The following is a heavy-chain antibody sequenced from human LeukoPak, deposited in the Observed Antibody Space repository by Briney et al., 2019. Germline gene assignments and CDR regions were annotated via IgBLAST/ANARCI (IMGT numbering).Heavy chain of an antibody. CDR3: AKGARFGSGSYKLDY. D-gene: IGHD3-10*01. J-gene: IGHJ4*02. CDR2: IRYDGSEK. V-gene: IGHV3-7*01. CDR1: EFTFNNYW. Sequence: GGSLRLSCAASEFTFNNYWMSWVRQAPGRGLEWVANIRYDGSEKDYVDSVKGRFTISRDNAKNSLYLQINGLTAEDTAVYYCAKGARFGSGSYKLDYWGQGTLVTVSS.